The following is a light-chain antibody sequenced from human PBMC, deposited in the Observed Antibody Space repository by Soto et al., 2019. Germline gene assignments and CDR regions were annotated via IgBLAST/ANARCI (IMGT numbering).Light chain of an antibody. V-gene: IGLV4-69*01. Sequence: QSVLTQSPSASASLGASVKLTCILSSGHSSYAIAWHQQQPEKGPRFLMKLNSDGSHTRGGGIPDRFLGSTSGAERYLTISSLQSEDEADYYCQTWGTGIRVFGGGTQLTVL. CDR1: SGHSSYA. J-gene: IGLJ2*01. CDR2: LNSDGSH. CDR3: QTWGTGIRV.